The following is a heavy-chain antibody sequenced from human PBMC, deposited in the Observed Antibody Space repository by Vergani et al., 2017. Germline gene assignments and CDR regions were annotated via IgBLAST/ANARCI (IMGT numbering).Heavy chain of an antibody. V-gene: IGHV4-59*01. Sequence: QVQLQESGPGLVKPSETLSLTCTVSGCSISSYYWSWIRQPPGKGLEWIGYIYYSGSTNYNPSLKSRVTISVDTSKNQFSLKLSSVTAADTAVYYCARGYSSSWYNYWGQGTLVTVSS. CDR3: ARGYSSSWYNY. CDR1: GCSISSYY. D-gene: IGHD6-13*01. J-gene: IGHJ4*02. CDR2: IYYSGST.